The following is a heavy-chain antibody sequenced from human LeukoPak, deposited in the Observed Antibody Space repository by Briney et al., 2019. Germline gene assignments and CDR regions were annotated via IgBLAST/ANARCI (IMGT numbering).Heavy chain of an antibody. Sequence: ASVKVSCKASGGTFSSYAISWVRQAPGQGLEWMGRIIPIFGTANYAQKFQGRVTITTDESTSTAYMELSSLRSEDTAVYYCARDLVIAPKQNYYYYYMGVWGKGTTVTVSS. V-gene: IGHV1-69*05. J-gene: IGHJ6*03. CDR1: GGTFSSYA. CDR3: ARDLVIAPKQNYYYYYMGV. CDR2: IIPIFGTA. D-gene: IGHD6-13*01.